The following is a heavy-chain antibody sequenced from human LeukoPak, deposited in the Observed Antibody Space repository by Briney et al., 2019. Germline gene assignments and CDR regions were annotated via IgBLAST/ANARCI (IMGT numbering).Heavy chain of an antibody. J-gene: IGHJ6*03. V-gene: IGHV4-34*01. CDR1: GGSFSGYY. CDR2: INHSGST. Sequence: PSETLSLTCAVYGGSFSGYYWSWIRQPPGKGLEWIGEINHSGSTNYNPSLKSRVTISVDTSKNQFSLKLSSVTAADTAVYYCARLDSRYYYYYMDVWGKGTTVTFSS. D-gene: IGHD1-1*01. CDR3: ARLDSRYYYYYMDV.